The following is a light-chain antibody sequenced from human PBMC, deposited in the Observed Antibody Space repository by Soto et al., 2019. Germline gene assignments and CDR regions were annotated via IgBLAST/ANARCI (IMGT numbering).Light chain of an antibody. Sequence: EIVMTQSPATLSVSPGERATLSGRASQSVRSRLVWYQQKPGQAPRLLIYDASTRATDIPARFSGSGSGTEFTITISSLQSEDFAVYYCQQYYIWPRTFGQGTKLEI. CDR2: DAS. CDR1: QSVRSR. J-gene: IGKJ1*01. CDR3: QQYYIWPRT. V-gene: IGKV3-15*01.